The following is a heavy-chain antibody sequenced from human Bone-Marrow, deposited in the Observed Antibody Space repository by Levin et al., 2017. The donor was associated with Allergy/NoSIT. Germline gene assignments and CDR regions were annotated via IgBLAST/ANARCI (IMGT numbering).Heavy chain of an antibody. Sequence: RGESLKISCKGSGYSFSTYWIGWVRQMPGKGLEWMGMIYPDDSDTRYSPSLQGRVTISADKSISTAYLQWRSLKASDTAIYYCARPLPHLGNAILWGKGTTVIVSS. D-gene: IGHD7-27*01. J-gene: IGHJ6*04. CDR1: GYSFSTYW. CDR2: IYPDDSDT. CDR3: ARPLPHLGNAIL. V-gene: IGHV5-51*01.